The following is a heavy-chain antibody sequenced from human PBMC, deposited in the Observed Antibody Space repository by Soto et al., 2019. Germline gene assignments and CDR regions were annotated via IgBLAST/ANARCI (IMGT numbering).Heavy chain of an antibody. V-gene: IGHV3-23*01. CDR1: GFTFSSYA. J-gene: IGHJ5*02. CDR2: ISGSGGST. D-gene: IGHD4-4*01. Sequence: GSLRLSCAASGFTFSSYAMSWVRQAPGKGLEWVSAISGSGGSTYYADSVKGRFTISRDNSKNTLYLQMNSLRAEDTAVYYCAITRTTVTRWSGKPNWFDPWGQGTLVTVSS. CDR3: AITRTTVTRWSGKPNWFDP.